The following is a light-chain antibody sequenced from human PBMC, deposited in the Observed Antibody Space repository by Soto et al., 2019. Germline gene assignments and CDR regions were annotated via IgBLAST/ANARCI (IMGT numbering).Light chain of an antibody. V-gene: IGLV1-47*01. CDR1: SANIVRIS. Sequence: QSVLTQPPSASGTPGQRGTISCSGSSANIVRISVSWYQPLPGTAPNLLIYRNNQRPSGVPARFSGSKSGTSASLAISGLRSEDDADYYCAAWDDSLSAVVFGGGTQLTVL. J-gene: IGLJ2*01. CDR2: RNN. CDR3: AAWDDSLSAVV.